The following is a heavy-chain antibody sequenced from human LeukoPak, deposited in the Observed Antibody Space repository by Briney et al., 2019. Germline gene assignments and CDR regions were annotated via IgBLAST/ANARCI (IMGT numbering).Heavy chain of an antibody. V-gene: IGHV3-53*01. J-gene: IGHJ4*02. Sequence: GGSLRLSCAASGFTVSSNYMSWVRQAPWKGLEWVSVISNDGSTYYADSVKGRFTISRDHSKNTLYLQLNSLRAEDTAVYYCARDYSGYPLDYWGQGTLVTVSS. CDR1: GFTVSSNY. CDR3: ARDYSGYPLDY. CDR2: ISNDGST. D-gene: IGHD5-12*01.